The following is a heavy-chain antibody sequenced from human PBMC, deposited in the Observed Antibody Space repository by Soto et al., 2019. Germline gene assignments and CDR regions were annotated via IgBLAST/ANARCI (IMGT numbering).Heavy chain of an antibody. D-gene: IGHD5-18*01. J-gene: IGHJ4*02. CDR3: AREDELDTAMVVVD. Sequence: QVQLQESGPGLVKPSQTLSLTCTVSGGSISSGGYYWSWIRQHPGKGLEWIGYIYYSGSTYYNPSLTSRVTISVDTSKNQFSLKLSSVTAADTAVYYCAREDELDTAMVVVDWGQGTLVTVSS. V-gene: IGHV4-31*03. CDR1: GGSISSGGYY. CDR2: IYYSGST.